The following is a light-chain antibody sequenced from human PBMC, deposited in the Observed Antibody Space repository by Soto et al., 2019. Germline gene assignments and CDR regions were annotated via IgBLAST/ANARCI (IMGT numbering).Light chain of an antibody. J-gene: IGKJ1*01. CDR3: QQYSSSRA. CDR1: QSVSSSY. CDR2: GAT. Sequence: EIVLTQSPGTLSLSPGERATLSCRASQSVSSSYLAWYQQKPGQAPRLLIYGATIRATGIPDRFSGSGSGTDFTLTISKLELDDFAVYYCQQYSSSRAFGRGTKVEI. V-gene: IGKV3-20*01.